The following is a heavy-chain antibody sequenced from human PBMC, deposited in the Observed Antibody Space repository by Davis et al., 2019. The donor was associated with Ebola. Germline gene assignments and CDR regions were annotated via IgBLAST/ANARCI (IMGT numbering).Heavy chain of an antibody. J-gene: IGHJ5*02. CDR3: ARGKWFDP. V-gene: IGHV1-2*06. CDR2: INPNIGVT. Sequence: AASVKVSCKASGYTFTGYSIHWVRQAPGQGLEWMGRINPNIGVTNYAQKFQGRVTMTRDTSISTAYMELSGLRFDDTAVYYCARGKWFDPWGQGTLVSVTS. CDR1: GYTFTGYS.